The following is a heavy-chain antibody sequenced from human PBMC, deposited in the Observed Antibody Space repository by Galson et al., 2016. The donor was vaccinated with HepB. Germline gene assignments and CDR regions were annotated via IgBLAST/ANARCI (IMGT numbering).Heavy chain of an antibody. CDR3: ARGTTSCYLCGGY. V-gene: IGHV1-69*13. CDR1: GGTFSSYA. D-gene: IGHD2-2*01. CDR2: IIPIFGTT. Sequence: SVKVSCKASGGTFSSYAINWVRQAPGQGLQWMGGIIPIFGTTNNAQKFQGRLTITADESTRTAYMELSSLRSEDTAVYYCARGTTSCYLCGGYWGQGTLVTVSS. J-gene: IGHJ4*02.